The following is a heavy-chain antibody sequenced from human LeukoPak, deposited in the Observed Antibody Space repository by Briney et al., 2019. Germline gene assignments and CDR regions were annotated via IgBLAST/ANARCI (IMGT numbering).Heavy chain of an antibody. J-gene: IGHJ6*03. V-gene: IGHV3-48*03. CDR2: ISSSGSTI. D-gene: IGHD4-17*01. Sequence: GGSLRLSCAASGFTFSSYEMSWVRQAPGKGLEWVSYISSSGSTIYYADSVKGRLTISRDNAKNSLYLQMNSLRAEDTAVYYCARATYGRGYYYMDVWGKGTTVTISS. CDR1: GFTFSSYE. CDR3: ARATYGRGYYYMDV.